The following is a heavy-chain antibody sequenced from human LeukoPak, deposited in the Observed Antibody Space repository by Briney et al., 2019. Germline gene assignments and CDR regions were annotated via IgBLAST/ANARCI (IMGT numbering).Heavy chain of an antibody. D-gene: IGHD3-16*01. V-gene: IGHV1-58*01. CDR1: GFAFTSTA. CDR2: ILVGSGNT. CDR3: AAASSLGGGYFDY. J-gene: IGHJ4*02. Sequence: SVKVSCKASGFAFTSTAVQWVRQARGQRLEWIGWILVGSGNTNYAQMFQERVTLTWDVSTSTAYMELSSLRSEDTAVYYCAAASSLGGGYFDYWGQGTLVTISS.